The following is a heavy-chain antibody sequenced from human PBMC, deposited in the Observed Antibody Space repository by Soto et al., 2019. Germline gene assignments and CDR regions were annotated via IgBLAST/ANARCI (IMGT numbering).Heavy chain of an antibody. Sequence: QVQLVQSGAEVKKPGASVKVSCKASGYTFTTSGISWVRQAPGQGLEWMAMISAYNGNTNYAQNFQGRLTLTTDTPTSTAYMELRSLKSDDTATYYCARVRGVPADADYWGQGTLVTVSS. D-gene: IGHD2-2*01. CDR2: ISAYNGNT. CDR1: GYTFTTSG. V-gene: IGHV1-18*01. J-gene: IGHJ4*02. CDR3: ARVRGVPADADY.